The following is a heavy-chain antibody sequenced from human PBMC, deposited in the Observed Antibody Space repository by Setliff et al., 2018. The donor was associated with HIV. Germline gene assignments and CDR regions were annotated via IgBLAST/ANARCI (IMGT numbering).Heavy chain of an antibody. J-gene: IGHJ4*02. CDR2: IKTINEGATT. V-gene: IGHV3-15*01. Sequence: GGSLRLSCAASGFTFSSAWMSWVRQAPGKGLEWVGRIKTINEGATTYYAAPVKGRFTISRDDSRNTLYLDMNSMKTEDTAVDYCTGSFLVNWGQGTLVTVSS. D-gene: IGHD3-3*01. CDR3: TGSFLVN. CDR1: GFTFSSAW.